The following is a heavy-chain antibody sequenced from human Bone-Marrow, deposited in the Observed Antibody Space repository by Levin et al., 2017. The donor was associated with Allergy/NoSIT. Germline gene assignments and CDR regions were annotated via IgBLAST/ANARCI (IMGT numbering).Heavy chain of an antibody. CDR2: TSSDGTTK. CDR1: GFSFSSYP. V-gene: IGHV3-30-3*01. D-gene: IGHD3-3*01. J-gene: IGHJ4*02. Sequence: GGSLRLSCAASGFSFSSYPMHWVRQTPGKGLEWLAVTSSDGTTKYYADSVKGRFTISRDNSKNTVSLQMNSLSADDTAMYYCARDRSGTYFWFWGQGTLVTVSS. CDR3: ARDRSGTYFWF.